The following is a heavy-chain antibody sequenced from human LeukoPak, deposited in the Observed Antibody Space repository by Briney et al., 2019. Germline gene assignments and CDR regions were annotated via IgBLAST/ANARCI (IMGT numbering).Heavy chain of an antibody. CDR1: GGSISSSTYY. D-gene: IGHD5-24*01. CDR2: IYYSGST. CDR3: AGKRRDGYNYIAY. V-gene: IGHV4-39*01. Sequence: SETLSLTCAVSGGSISSSTYYWVWIRQPPGKGLEWIGNIYYSGSTYYNPSLKSRVTISLDTSKNQFSLKLTSVTAADTAVYYCAGKRRDGYNYIAYWGQGTLITASS. J-gene: IGHJ4*02.